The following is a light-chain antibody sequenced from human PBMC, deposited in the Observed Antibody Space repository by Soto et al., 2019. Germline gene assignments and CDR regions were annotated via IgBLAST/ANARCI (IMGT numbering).Light chain of an antibody. CDR2: GVS. Sequence: DIVMTQSPAALSVPPGERATLSCRASQSVRSNLAWYQHKPGQAPRLLIYGVSTRATGIPDRFGGSGSGTDFTLTISSLQPADFATYYCQHYNRYSEAFGQGTKVDIK. J-gene: IGKJ1*01. V-gene: IGKV3D-15*01. CDR3: QHYNRYSEA. CDR1: QSVRSN.